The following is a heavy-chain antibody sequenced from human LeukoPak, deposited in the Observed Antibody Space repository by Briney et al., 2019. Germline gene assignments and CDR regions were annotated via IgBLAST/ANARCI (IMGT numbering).Heavy chain of an antibody. V-gene: IGHV1-8*01. J-gene: IGHJ3*02. D-gene: IGHD2-2*01. Sequence: ASVKVSCKASGYTFTSYDINWVRQATGQGLEWMGWMNPNSGNTGYAQKFQGRVTMTRNTSISTAYMELSSLRSEDTAVYYCARVIGCSSTSCFVFGAFDIWGQGTMVTVSS. CDR1: GYTFTSYD. CDR3: ARVIGCSSTSCFVFGAFDI. CDR2: MNPNSGNT.